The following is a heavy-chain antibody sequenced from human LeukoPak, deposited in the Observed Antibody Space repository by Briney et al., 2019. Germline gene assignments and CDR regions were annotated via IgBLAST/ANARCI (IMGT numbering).Heavy chain of an antibody. D-gene: IGHD3-3*01. CDR1: GYTFTGYY. J-gene: IGHJ1*01. CDR3: ATGLPYYDFWSGPAMARYFQH. CDR2: FDPEDGET. Sequence: ASVRVSCKASGYTFTGYYIHWVRQAPGKGLEWMGGFDPEDGETIYAQKFQGRVTMTEDTSTDTAYMELSSLRSEDTAVYYCATGLPYYDFWSGPAMARYFQHWGQGTLVTVSS. V-gene: IGHV1-24*01.